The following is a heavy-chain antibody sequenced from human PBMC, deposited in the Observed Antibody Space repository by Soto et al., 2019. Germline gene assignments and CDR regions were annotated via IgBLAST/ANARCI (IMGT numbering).Heavy chain of an antibody. V-gene: IGHV3-53*02. Sequence: EVQLVETGGGLIQPGGSLRLSCVASGFAVSDNYLSWVRQTPGKGLEWVSIIYNNGDSYYPDSVRGRFIISRDTSKNMLFLQMNSLTAEDTAVYFCAKALQFYGSGTPFDYWGQGTQVTVSS. D-gene: IGHD3-10*01. CDR2: IYNNGDS. CDR3: AKALQFYGSGTPFDY. CDR1: GFAVSDNY. J-gene: IGHJ4*02.